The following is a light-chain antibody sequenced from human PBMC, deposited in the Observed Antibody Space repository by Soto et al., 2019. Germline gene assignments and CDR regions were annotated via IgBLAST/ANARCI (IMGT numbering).Light chain of an antibody. CDR2: DTN. V-gene: IGLV1-44*01. Sequence: QSVLTQPPSASGTPGQTVTISCSGSSSNIGLNDVHWYRQLSGTAPQILIYDTNQQATGVPDRFSGSRSSTSASLAIHGLQSEDEADYHCAAWDDSLNGPVFGGGTQLTVL. CDR3: AAWDDSLNGPV. J-gene: IGLJ7*01. CDR1: SSNIGLND.